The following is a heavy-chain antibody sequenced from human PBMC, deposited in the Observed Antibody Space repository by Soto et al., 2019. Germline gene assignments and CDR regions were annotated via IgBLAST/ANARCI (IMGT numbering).Heavy chain of an antibody. CDR3: ARGNSGAFDI. CDR1: GYTFTTYS. D-gene: IGHD6-19*01. V-gene: IGHV1-3*01. Sequence: QVQLVQSGAEVKKPGASVKVSGKASGYTFTTYSMHWVRQAPGQRLEWMGWMNPLNGDTKYSQRFQGRLTIIRDTSASTAYMELSSLRSEDTAIYYCARGNSGAFDIWGQGTMVTVSS. CDR2: MNPLNGDT. J-gene: IGHJ3*02.